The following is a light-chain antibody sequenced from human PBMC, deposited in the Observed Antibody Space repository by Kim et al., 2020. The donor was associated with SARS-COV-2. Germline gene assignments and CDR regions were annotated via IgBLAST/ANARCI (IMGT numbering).Light chain of an antibody. J-gene: IGKJ5*01. Sequence: ASVGDRVSITCRASQDIRSYLAWYQQKPGKAPKLLIHAASTLESGVPSRFSGSGSGAEFTLTINSLQPEDFATYYCQQRKTYPITFGQGTRLEIK. CDR3: QQRKTYPIT. V-gene: IGKV1-9*01. CDR1: QDIRSY. CDR2: AAS.